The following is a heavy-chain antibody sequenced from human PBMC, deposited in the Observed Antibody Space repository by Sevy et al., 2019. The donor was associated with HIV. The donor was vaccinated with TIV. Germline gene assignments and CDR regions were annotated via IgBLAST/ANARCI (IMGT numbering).Heavy chain of an antibody. J-gene: IGHJ6*02. CDR2: ISAYNGNT. Sequence: ASVKVSCKASGYTFTSYGIGWVRQAPGQGLEWMGWISAYNGNTNYAQKLQGRVTMTTDTSTSTAYMELRSLRSDDTAVYYCARLRDGYNIRYYYYGMDVWGQGTTVTVSS. CDR1: GYTFTSYG. CDR3: ARLRDGYNIRYYYYGMDV. D-gene: IGHD5-12*01. V-gene: IGHV1-18*01.